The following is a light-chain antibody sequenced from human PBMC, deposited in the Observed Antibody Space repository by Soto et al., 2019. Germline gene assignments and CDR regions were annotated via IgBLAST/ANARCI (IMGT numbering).Light chain of an antibody. CDR2: DVS. V-gene: IGLV2-11*01. Sequence: QSHLTQFRSVSGSPAQSVTISCTGTSSDVGRYNYVSWYQQHPGKAPKLMIYDVSERPSWVPDRFSGSKSGNTASLTISGLQAEDEADYYCCSYAGSYTLIFGGGTQLTVL. CDR1: SSDVGRYNY. J-gene: IGLJ7*01. CDR3: CSYAGSYTLI.